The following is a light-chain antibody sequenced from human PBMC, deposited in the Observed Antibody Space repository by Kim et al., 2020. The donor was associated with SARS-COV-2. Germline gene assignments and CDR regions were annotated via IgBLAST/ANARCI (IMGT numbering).Light chain of an antibody. Sequence: SPGEMATLSGRASQSVSSNYLAWYQQKPGQAPRLLIYGASSRATGIPDRFSGSGSGTDFTLTITRLEPEDFAVYYCQQYSSSPATFGQGTKVDIK. CDR3: QQYSSSPAT. CDR1: QSVSSNY. V-gene: IGKV3-20*01. CDR2: GAS. J-gene: IGKJ1*01.